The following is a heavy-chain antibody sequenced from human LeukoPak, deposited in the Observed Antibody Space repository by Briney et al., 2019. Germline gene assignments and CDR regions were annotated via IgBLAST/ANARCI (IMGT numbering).Heavy chain of an antibody. Sequence: GASVKVSCKASGYTFTSYGISWVRQAPGQGLEWMGWISAYNGNTNYAQKLQGRVTMTTDTSTSTAYMELRSLRSDDTAVYYCARDGPADYGGNQHYYYYMDVWGKGTTVTVSS. CDR1: GYTFTSYG. J-gene: IGHJ6*03. V-gene: IGHV1-18*01. D-gene: IGHD4-23*01. CDR2: ISAYNGNT. CDR3: ARDGPADYGGNQHYYYYMDV.